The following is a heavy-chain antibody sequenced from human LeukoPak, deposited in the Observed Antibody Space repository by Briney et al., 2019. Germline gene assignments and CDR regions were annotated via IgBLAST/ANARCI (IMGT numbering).Heavy chain of an antibody. J-gene: IGHJ5*02. CDR3: AREGLNMVRGVIPKEAWGWFDP. D-gene: IGHD3-10*01. Sequence: GGSLRLSCAASGFTFSSYGMYWVRQAPGKGLEWVAFIRYDGSNKYYADSVKGRFTVSRDNSKNTLYLQMKSLRAEDTAVYYCAREGLNMVRGVIPKEAWGWFDPWGQGTLVTVSS. V-gene: IGHV3-30*02. CDR2: IRYDGSNK. CDR1: GFTFSSYG.